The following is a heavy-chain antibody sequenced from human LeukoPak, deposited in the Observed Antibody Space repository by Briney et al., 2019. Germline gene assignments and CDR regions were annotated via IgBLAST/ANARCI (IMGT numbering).Heavy chain of an antibody. CDR2: IYPGDSDT. V-gene: IGHV5-51*01. CDR3: ARHRSSSDLFDY. CDR1: GYRFTTYW. J-gene: IGHJ4*02. D-gene: IGHD6-6*01. Sequence: GESLKISCQGSGYRFTTYWIGWVRQMPGKGLEWVGIIYPGDSDTKYSPAFQGQVTISADKSINTAYLQWSSLKVSDTAMYYCARHRSSSDLFDYWGQGTLVTVSP.